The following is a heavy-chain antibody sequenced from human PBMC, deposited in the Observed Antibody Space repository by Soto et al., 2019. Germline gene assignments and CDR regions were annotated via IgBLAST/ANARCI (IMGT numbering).Heavy chain of an antibody. CDR1: GYTFTGYY. D-gene: IGHD3-22*01. CDR3: ARVVTYYYDSSGPSDGGFDY. J-gene: IGHJ4*02. CDR2: INANNGST. V-gene: IGHV1-2*02. Sequence: ASVKVSCKASGYTFTGYYMHWVRQAPGQGLEWMGWINANNGSTNYAQKLQGRVTMTRDTSTSTAYMELRSLRSDDTAVYYCARVVTYYYDSSGPSDGGFDYWGQGTLVTVSS.